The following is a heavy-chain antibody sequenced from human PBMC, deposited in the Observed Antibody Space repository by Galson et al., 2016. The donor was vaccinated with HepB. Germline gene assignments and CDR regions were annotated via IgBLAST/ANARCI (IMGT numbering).Heavy chain of an antibody. CDR3: ARAPIGVRDYYHFDF. V-gene: IGHV3-23*01. Sequence: SLRLSCAASGFTFSIYAMNWVRQAPGKGLEWVSTVTGNGRYTYYADSVKGRFTISRDNSKNTSYLLLDSLRAEDTAVYYCARAPIGVRDYYHFDFWGQGALVTVSS. CDR1: GFTFSIYA. J-gene: IGHJ4*02. CDR2: VTGNGRYT. D-gene: IGHD1-26*01.